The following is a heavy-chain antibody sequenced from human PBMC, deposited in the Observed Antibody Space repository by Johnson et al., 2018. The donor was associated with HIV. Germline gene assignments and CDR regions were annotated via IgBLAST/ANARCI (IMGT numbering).Heavy chain of an antibody. V-gene: IGHV3-9*01. D-gene: IGHD4-17*01. CDR2: ISWNSGSI. CDR1: GFTFDDYA. CDR3: ARDNGEDAFDI. J-gene: IGHJ3*02. Sequence: VQLVESGGGLVQPGRSLRLSCAASGFTFDDYAMHWVRQAPGKGLEWVSGISWNSGSIGYADSVKGRFTISRDNAKNSLYLQMNSLRAGDTAVYYCARDNGEDAFDIWGQGTMVTVSS.